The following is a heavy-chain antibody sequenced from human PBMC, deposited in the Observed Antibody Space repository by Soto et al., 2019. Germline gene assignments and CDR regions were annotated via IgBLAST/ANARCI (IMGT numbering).Heavy chain of an antibody. V-gene: IGHV4-39*01. CDR2: VYYGGST. Sequence: PSETLSLTYTVSGGSISSSGYYWGWIRQPPGKGLEWIGNVYYGGSTYYNPSLKSRVTISVETSKSQFSLKLSSVTAADTAVYYCAGGDYYHSSGYYFYYYTMDVWGQGTTVT. J-gene: IGHJ6*02. D-gene: IGHD3-22*01. CDR3: AGGDYYHSSGYYFYYYTMDV. CDR1: GGSISSSGYY.